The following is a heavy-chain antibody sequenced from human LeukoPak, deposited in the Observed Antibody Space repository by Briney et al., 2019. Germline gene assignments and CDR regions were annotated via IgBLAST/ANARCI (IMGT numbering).Heavy chain of an antibody. V-gene: IGHV3-21*01. CDR1: GFTFSSYS. J-gene: IGHJ5*02. CDR2: ISSSSSYI. CDR3: ARDFGVVVAATPNWFDP. Sequence: PGGSLRLSCAASGFTFSSYSMNWVRQAPGKGLEWVSSISSSSSYIYYADSVKGRFTISRDNAKNSLYLQMNSLRAEDTALYYCARDFGVVVAATPNWFDPWGQGTLVTVSS. D-gene: IGHD2-15*01.